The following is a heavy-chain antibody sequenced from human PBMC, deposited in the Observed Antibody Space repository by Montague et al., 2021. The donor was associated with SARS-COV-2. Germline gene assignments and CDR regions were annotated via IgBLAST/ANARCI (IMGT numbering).Heavy chain of an antibody. CDR3: AKDGEALAWGTFDI. CDR1: RDSISSHNYF. D-gene: IGHD3-10*01. V-gene: IGHV4-39*07. CDR2: VDYSGLT. Sequence: SETLSLTCTVSRDSISSHNYFWAWIRQPPGKGLEWIGSVDYSGLTIYNLSLESRVTISVDTSKNQFSLNVNAVTAADTAVYYCAKDGEALAWGTFDIWGQGTMVTVSS. J-gene: IGHJ3*02.